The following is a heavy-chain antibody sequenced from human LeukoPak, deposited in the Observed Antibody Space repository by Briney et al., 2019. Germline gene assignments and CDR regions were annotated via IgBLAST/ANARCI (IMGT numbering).Heavy chain of an antibody. D-gene: IGHD2-8*01. V-gene: IGHV3-21*01. CDR1: GFTFSSYN. Sequence: GGSLRLSCAASGFTFSSYNMNWVRQAPGKGLEWVSSITSDSRYMYYADSVKGRFTISRDNAKNSLYLQMDSLRAEDTAVYYCARGPTNGQAFDYWGQGTLVSVSS. J-gene: IGHJ4*02. CDR2: ITSDSRYM. CDR3: ARGPTNGQAFDY.